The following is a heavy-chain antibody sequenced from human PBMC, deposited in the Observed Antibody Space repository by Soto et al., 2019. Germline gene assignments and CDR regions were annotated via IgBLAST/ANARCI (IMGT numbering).Heavy chain of an antibody. V-gene: IGHV3-23*01. J-gene: IGHJ2*01. CDR3: AKDSDYRDRIFRDFDL. D-gene: IGHD2-15*01. Sequence: EVQLLESGGGLVQPGGSLRLSCAASGFTLSSYAMSWVRQAPGKGLEGVSVINNSGGDTYYADSVKGRFAISRDSSKNTLYLQMNSLRAEDTAVYYCAKDSDYRDRIFRDFDLWGRGNLVTVSS. CDR2: INNSGGDT. CDR1: GFTLSSYA.